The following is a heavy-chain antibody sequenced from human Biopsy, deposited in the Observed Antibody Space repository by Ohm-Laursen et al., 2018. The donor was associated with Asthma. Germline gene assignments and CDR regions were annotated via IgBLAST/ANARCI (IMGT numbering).Heavy chain of an antibody. J-gene: IGHJ4*02. D-gene: IGHD2-2*01. CDR1: GGTFNTYV. Sequence: SVTVSCKSLGGTFNTYVIGWARQAPGQGLEWMGGINSVFGTTTYPQKFQDRVTITADYSTSTVYMDLSSLRSEDTAVYYCARKAGSCISRTCYSLDFWGQGTLVTVSS. CDR3: ARKAGSCISRTCYSLDF. CDR2: INSVFGTT. V-gene: IGHV1-69*13.